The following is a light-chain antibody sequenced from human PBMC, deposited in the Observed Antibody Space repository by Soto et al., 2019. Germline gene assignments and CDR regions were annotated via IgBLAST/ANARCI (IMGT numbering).Light chain of an antibody. CDR3: QQYEDLPIT. J-gene: IGKJ5*01. Sequence: DSQMTQSPSSLAASVGDTVTISCKASQDISHYLNWYKKKTGKALKLLIYDASNLHPVVPSRLRVMGSWTEFSFNITSLQPEDVETYSCQQYEDLPITFGQVTRVENK. CDR2: DAS. CDR1: QDISHY. V-gene: IGKV1-33*01.